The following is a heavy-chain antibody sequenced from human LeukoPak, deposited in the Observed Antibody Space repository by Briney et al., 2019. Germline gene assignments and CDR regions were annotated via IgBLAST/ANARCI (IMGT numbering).Heavy chain of an antibody. J-gene: IGHJ4*02. V-gene: IGHV3-30*04. CDR1: GFTFSSYA. Sequence: GGSLRLSCAASGFTFSSYAMHWVRQAPGKGLEWVAVISYDGSNKYYADSVKGRFTISRDNSKNTLYLQMNSLRAEDTAVYYCAKGLYHFDYWGQGTLVTVSS. CDR2: ISYDGSNK. D-gene: IGHD3-16*02. CDR3: AKGLYHFDY.